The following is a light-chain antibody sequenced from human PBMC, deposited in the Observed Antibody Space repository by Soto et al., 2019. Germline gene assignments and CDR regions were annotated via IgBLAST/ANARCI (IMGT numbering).Light chain of an antibody. CDR2: NAY. J-gene: IGKJ1*01. CDR1: QSVSSN. Sequence: EIVMTQSPATLSVSPGERATLSCRAGQSVSSNLAWYQHKPGQAPRLLIYNAYSRATGIPARFSGSGSGTEFTLTISSLQSEDFAVYYCQQYNNWPRTFGQGTKVDIK. CDR3: QQYNNWPRT. V-gene: IGKV3-15*01.